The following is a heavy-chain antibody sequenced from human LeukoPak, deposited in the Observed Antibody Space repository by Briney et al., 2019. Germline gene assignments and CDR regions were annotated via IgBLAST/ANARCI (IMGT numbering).Heavy chain of an antibody. V-gene: IGHV4-38-2*01. D-gene: IGHD3-16*01. CDR3: ARFDHIWEKYGMDAFDV. CDR1: GYSIGIGSS. Sequence: PSETLSLTCAVSGYSIGIGSSWAWIRQPPGKELEWIGSIYPSGSTYYNPSLKSRVTLSLDTSKNQFSLKVNSMTTADTAVYYCARFDHIWEKYGMDAFDVWGQGTMVTVSS. J-gene: IGHJ3*01. CDR2: IYPSGST.